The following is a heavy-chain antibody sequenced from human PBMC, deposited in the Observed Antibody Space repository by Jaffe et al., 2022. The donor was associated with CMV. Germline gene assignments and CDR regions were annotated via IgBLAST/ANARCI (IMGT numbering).Heavy chain of an antibody. D-gene: IGHD1-26*01. J-gene: IGHJ3*02. V-gene: IGHV1-46*01. CDR2: INPSGGST. CDR3: ATSSWELLRFSAFDI. CDR1: GYTFTSYY. Sequence: QVQLVQSGAEVKKPGASVKVSCKASGYTFTSYYMHWVRQAPGQGLEWMGIINPSGGSTSYAQKFQGRVTMTRDTSTSTVYMELSSLRSEDTAVYYCATSSWELLRFSAFDIWGQGTMVTVSS.